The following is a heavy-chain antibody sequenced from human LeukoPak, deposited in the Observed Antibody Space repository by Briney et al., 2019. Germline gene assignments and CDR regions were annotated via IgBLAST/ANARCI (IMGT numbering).Heavy chain of an antibody. CDR3: ARPGVRRGYSGYDSVDY. D-gene: IGHD5-12*01. CDR2: INHSGST. Sequence: SGTLSLTCSVYGGSFSGYYWSWIRQPPGKGLEWIGEINHSGSTNYNPSLKSRVTISVDTSKNQFSLKLSSVTAADTAVYYCARPGVRRGYSGYDSVDYWGQGTLVTVSS. V-gene: IGHV4-34*01. CDR1: GGSFSGYY. J-gene: IGHJ4*02.